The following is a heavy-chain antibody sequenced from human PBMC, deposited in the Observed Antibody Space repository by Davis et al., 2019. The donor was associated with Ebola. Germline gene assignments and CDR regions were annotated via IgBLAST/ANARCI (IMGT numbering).Heavy chain of an antibody. CDR1: GYTFTDYL. Sequence: ASVKVSCKASGYTFTDYLMHWVRQAPGQGLEWMGLINPSIGNTSLAQKFQGRVTITSDTSISTAYMELSSLRSEDTAVYYCARGPKGQGYNIDYWGQGTLVTVSS. V-gene: IGHV1-46*01. D-gene: IGHD5-24*01. J-gene: IGHJ4*02. CDR3: ARGPKGQGYNIDY. CDR2: INPSIGNT.